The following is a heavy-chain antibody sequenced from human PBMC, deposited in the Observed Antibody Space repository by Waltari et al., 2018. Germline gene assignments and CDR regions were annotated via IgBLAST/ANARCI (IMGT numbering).Heavy chain of an antibody. CDR3: AKPFYNWDDPLDS. Sequence: EVQLLESGGDFVQPGGSLRLSCAISGFSFGSDAINWVRQAPGTGLGWFAAISVSDDTYYALSVNGRCTISRDTSRNTVYLHMNSLRAEDTAVYYCAKPFYNWDDPLDSWGQGTLVTVAS. D-gene: IGHD1-20*01. J-gene: IGHJ4*02. CDR1: GFSFGSDA. CDR2: ISVSDDT. V-gene: IGHV3-23*01.